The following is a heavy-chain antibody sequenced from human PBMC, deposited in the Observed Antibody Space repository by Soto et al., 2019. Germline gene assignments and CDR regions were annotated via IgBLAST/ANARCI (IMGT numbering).Heavy chain of an antibody. D-gene: IGHD2-2*01. CDR2: INAGTGNT. V-gene: IGHV1-3*01. J-gene: IGHJ6*03. CDR3: ARGHLAVVPVASWFYYMDV. Sequence: QVQLVKSGAEVEKPGASVKVSCKASGYTFTHYAVHWVRQAPGQRLEWMGWINAGTGNTRFSQNLQGRVTINRYTFACTVYMELSSLRSEDTAVYYCARGHLAVVPVASWFYYMDVWGKGTTVTVSS. CDR1: GYTFTHYA.